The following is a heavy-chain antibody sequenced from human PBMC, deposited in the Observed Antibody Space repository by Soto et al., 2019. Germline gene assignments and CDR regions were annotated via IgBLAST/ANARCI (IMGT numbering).Heavy chain of an antibody. CDR3: ARDRTRDSSGYSPIDC. Sequence: GGSLRLSCAASGFTFSSYGMHWVRQAPGKGLEWVAVIWYDGSNKYYADSVKGRFTISRDNSKNTLYLQMNSLRAEDTAVYYCARDRTRDSSGYSPIDCWGQGTLVTVSS. CDR2: IWYDGSNK. D-gene: IGHD3-22*01. V-gene: IGHV3-33*01. CDR1: GFTFSSYG. J-gene: IGHJ4*02.